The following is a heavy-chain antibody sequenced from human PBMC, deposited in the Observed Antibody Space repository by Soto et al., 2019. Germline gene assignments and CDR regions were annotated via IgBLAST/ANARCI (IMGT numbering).Heavy chain of an antibody. D-gene: IGHD6-6*01. Sequence: GASVKVSCKASGGTFSSYAISWVRQAPGQGLEWMGGIIPIFGTANYAQKFQGRVTITADESTNTAYMELSSLRSEDTAVYYCASFPVSSIAARPRAPWGQGTLVTVSS. CDR1: GGTFSSYA. CDR2: IIPIFGTA. CDR3: ASFPVSSIAARPRAP. V-gene: IGHV1-69*13. J-gene: IGHJ5*02.